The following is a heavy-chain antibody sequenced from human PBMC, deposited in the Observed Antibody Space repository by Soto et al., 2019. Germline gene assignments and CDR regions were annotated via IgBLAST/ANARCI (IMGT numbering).Heavy chain of an antibody. CDR1: GYTFTSYG. CDR3: GRVWGLWFVELLRLWYYYGMEV. V-gene: IGHV1-18*01. D-gene: IGHD3-10*01. CDR2: ISAYNGNT. Sequence: QVQLVQSGAEVKKPGASVKVSCKASGYTFTSYGISWVRQAPGQGLEWMGWISAYNGNTNYAQKLQGRVAMTTDTARRTAYMELRSRRSDDTAVYYCGRVWGLWFVELLRLWYYYGMEVGGQGATVTVSS. J-gene: IGHJ6*02.